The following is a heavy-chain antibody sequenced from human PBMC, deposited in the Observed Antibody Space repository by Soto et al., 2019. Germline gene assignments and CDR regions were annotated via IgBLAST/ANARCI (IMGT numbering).Heavy chain of an antibody. V-gene: IGHV3-23*01. J-gene: IGHJ4*02. D-gene: IGHD2-2*01. CDR1: GFTFSDYG. CDR2: ISGSRGSTT. CDR3: AQDRGCSGSTCYQAY. Sequence: GGSLRLSCAASGFTFSDYGLSWVRQAPGKGLEWVSSISGSRGSTTYYAGSVKGRFTISRDNSKNTLYLQMNSPRVEDTAVYYCAQDRGCSGSTCYQAYWGPGTLVTVSS.